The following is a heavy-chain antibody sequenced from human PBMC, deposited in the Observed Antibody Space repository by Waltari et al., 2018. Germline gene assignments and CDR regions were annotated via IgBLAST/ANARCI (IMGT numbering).Heavy chain of an antibody. CDR1: GGPFNSYA. J-gene: IGHJ4*02. D-gene: IGHD4-4*01. V-gene: IGHV1-69*06. CDR2: IIPIFGTA. Sequence: QVQLVKSGAELKEPGSTATVGCKAAGGPFNSYANHWVRPAPGQGLEWMGGIIPIFGTANYAQKFQGRVTITADKSTSTAYMELSSLRSEDTAVYYCATGSSMTTVTRYYFDYWGQGTLVTVSS. CDR3: ATGSSMTTVTRYYFDY.